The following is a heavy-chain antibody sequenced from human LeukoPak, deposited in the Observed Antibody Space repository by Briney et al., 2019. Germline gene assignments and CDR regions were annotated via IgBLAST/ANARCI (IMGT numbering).Heavy chain of an antibody. Sequence: ASVKVSCKASGYTFTVYYMHWVRQAPGQGLEWMGWINPNSGGTNYAQKFQGRVTMTRDTSISTAYMELSRLRSDDTAVYYCASELAAWYYYDSSGYQTDYWGQGTLVTVSS. D-gene: IGHD3-22*01. CDR2: INPNSGGT. CDR1: GYTFTVYY. V-gene: IGHV1-2*02. CDR3: ASELAAWYYYDSSGYQTDY. J-gene: IGHJ4*02.